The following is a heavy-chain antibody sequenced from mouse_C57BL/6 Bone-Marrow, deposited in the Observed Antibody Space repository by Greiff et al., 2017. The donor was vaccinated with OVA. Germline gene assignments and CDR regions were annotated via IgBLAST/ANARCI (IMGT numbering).Heavy chain of an antibody. CDR1: GYTFTSYG. Sequence: QVQLKESGAELARPGASVKLSCKASGYTFTSYGISWVKQRTGQGLEWIGEIYPRSGNTYYNEKFKGKATLTADKSSSTAYMELRSLTSEDSAVYFCAREEYYGNYDYAMDYWGQGTSVTVSA. V-gene: IGHV1-81*01. D-gene: IGHD2-1*01. CDR2: IYPRSGNT. CDR3: AREEYYGNYDYAMDY. J-gene: IGHJ4*01.